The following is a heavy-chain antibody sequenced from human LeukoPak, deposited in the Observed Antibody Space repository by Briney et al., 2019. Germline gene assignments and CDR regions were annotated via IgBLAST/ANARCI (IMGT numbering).Heavy chain of an antibody. J-gene: IGHJ4*02. D-gene: IGHD2-2*01. CDR3: VRGFRSDTSGRKFDC. CDR1: GYTFTTYD. V-gene: IGHV1-8*01. CDR2: MNPHSGNT. Sequence: GASVKVSCKASGYTFTTYDINWVRQGTGQGLEWMGWMNPHSGNTGFAQNFQGRVAMTRNTSIDTAYMELSSLRVEDTAVYYCVRGFRSDTSGRKFDCWGQGTLVTVSS.